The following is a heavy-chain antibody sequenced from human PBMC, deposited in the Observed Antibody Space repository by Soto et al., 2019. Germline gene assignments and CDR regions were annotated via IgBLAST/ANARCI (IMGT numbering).Heavy chain of an antibody. J-gene: IGHJ2*01. V-gene: IGHV3-53*02. CDR3: ARAPDWYFDL. CDR2: IYTGGGT. Sequence: EVQLVETGGGLIQPGGSLRLSCAASGFTVSINYMSWVRQAPGKGLEWVSVIYTGGGTYYADSVRGRFTISRHNSKNTLYLQMKSLRDADTAFYYGARAPDWYFDLWGRGTLVTVS. CDR1: GFTVSINY.